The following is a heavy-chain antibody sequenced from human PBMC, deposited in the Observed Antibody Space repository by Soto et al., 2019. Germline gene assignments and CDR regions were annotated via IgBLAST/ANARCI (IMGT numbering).Heavy chain of an antibody. CDR2: IYYSGST. J-gene: IGHJ3*02. V-gene: IGHV4-39*01. CDR1: GGSISSSSYY. CDR3: ARHSPGLAVAGTAFDI. D-gene: IGHD6-19*01. Sequence: SETLSLTCTVSGGSISSSSYYWGWIRQPPGKGLEWIGSIYYSGSTYYNPSLKSRVTISVDTSKNRFSLKLSSVTAADTAVYYCARHSPGLAVAGTAFDIWGQGTMVTVSS.